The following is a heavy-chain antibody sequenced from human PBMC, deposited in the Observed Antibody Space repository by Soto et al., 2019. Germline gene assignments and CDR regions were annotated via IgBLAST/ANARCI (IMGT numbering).Heavy chain of an antibody. V-gene: IGHV1-58*01. J-gene: IGHJ4*02. CDR2: IVVGSGNT. CDR1: GFTFTSSA. CDR3: AALLSSSSSGGY. Sequence: WASVKVSCKASGFTFTSSAVQWVRQARGQRLEWIGWIVVGSGNTNYAQKFQERVTITRDMSTSTAYMELSSLRSEDTAVYYCAALLSSSSSGGYWGQGTLVTRLL. D-gene: IGHD6-6*01.